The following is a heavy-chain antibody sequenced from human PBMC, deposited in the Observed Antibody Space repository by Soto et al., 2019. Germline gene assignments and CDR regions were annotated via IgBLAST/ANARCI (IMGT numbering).Heavy chain of an antibody. CDR2: INPSDGST. V-gene: IGHV1-46*01. J-gene: IGHJ4*02. Sequence: ASVKVSCKASGYTFISDYLHWVRQAPGQGLEWMGKINPSDGSTSYAQKFQGRVTMTRDTSTSTVYMELSSLRSEDTAVYYCARGLDGYNFYFDYWGQGTLVTVSS. D-gene: IGHD1-1*01. CDR3: ARGLDGYNFYFDY. CDR1: GYTFISDY.